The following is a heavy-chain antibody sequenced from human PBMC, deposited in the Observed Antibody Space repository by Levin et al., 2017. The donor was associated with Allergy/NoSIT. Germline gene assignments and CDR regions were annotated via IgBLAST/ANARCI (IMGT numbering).Heavy chain of an antibody. CDR1: GGTFSSYA. V-gene: IGHV1-69*01. CDR2: IIPIFGTA. CDR3: ARDPGAYSGYDWRGFDP. J-gene: IGHJ5*02. Sequence: KISCKASGGTFSSYAISWVRQAPGQGLEWMGGIIPIFGTANYAQKFQGRVTITADESTSTAYMELSSLRSEETAVYYCARDPGAYSGYDWRGFDPWGQGTLVTVSS. D-gene: IGHD5-12*01.